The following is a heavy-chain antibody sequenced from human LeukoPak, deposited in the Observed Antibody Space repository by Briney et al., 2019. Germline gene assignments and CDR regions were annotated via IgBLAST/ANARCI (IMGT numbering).Heavy chain of an antibody. CDR2: IWYDGSNK. CDR1: GFTFSSYG. Sequence: PGGSLRLSCAASGFTFSSYGMHWVRQAPGKGLEWVAVIWYDGSNKYYADSVKGRFTISRDNSKNTLYLQMNSLRAEDTAVYYCARDRKLGTGSGSYYRPFDYWGQGTLVTVSS. CDR3: ARDRKLGTGSGSYYRPFDY. J-gene: IGHJ4*02. D-gene: IGHD1-26*01. V-gene: IGHV3-33*01.